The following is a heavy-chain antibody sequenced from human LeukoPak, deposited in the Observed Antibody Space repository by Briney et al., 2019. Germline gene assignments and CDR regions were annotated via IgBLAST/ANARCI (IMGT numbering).Heavy chain of an antibody. D-gene: IGHD6-19*01. J-gene: IGHJ4*02. V-gene: IGHV4-59*11. CDR2: MFYSGST. Sequence: KPSETLSLMCTVSGDSFRSHYWSWVRQPPGKALEWIGYMFYSGSTNYNPSLKGRVAISVDTSKTQFSLMLSSVTAADTAIYYCARVGQWQYYFDYWGQGTQVTVSS. CDR3: ARVGQWQYYFDY. CDR1: GDSFRSHY.